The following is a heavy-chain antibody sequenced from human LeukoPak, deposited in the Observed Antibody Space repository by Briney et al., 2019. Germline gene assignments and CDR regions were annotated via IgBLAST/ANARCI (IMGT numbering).Heavy chain of an antibody. D-gene: IGHD6-13*01. Sequence: GGSLRLSCAASGFTFSSYWMSWVRQAPGKGLEWVSAISGSGGSTYYADSVKGRFTISRDNAKNSLYLQMNSLRAEDTAVYYCARYIAAAGRYYYYYMDVWGKGTTVTVSS. J-gene: IGHJ6*03. CDR2: ISGSGGST. CDR1: GFTFSSYW. CDR3: ARYIAAAGRYYYYYMDV. V-gene: IGHV3-23*01.